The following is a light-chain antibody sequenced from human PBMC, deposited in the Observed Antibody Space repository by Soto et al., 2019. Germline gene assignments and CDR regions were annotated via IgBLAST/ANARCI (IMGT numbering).Light chain of an antibody. CDR3: QQYNSYPYT. CDR2: NAS. Sequence: DIQMTQSPSSLSASVEDRVIITCRASQSISNYLAWYQQKPGKAPKLLIFNASSLQSGVPSRFSGSRSGPEFTLTISSLQPDDFATYYCQQYNSYPYTFGQGTKVDIK. CDR1: QSISNY. J-gene: IGKJ2*01. V-gene: IGKV1-5*03.